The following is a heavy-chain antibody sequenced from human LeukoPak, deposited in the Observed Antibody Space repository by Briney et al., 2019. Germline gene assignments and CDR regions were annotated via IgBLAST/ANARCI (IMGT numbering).Heavy chain of an antibody. Sequence: GSLRLSCAASGFTFSNYFMSWVRQAPGKGLEWVANIKQDASEKYYVDSVKGRFTISRDNGKNSLYLQMNSLRAEDTAMYYCARARYSGSFYGAFDIWGQGTMVTVSS. D-gene: IGHD1-26*01. V-gene: IGHV3-7*01. J-gene: IGHJ3*02. CDR2: IKQDASEK. CDR3: ARARYSGSFYGAFDI. CDR1: GFTFSNYF.